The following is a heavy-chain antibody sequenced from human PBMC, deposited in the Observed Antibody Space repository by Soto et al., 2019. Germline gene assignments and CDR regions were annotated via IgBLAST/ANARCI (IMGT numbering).Heavy chain of an antibody. Sequence: GGSLRLSCAASGFTLSSYAMHWVRQAPGKGLEWVAIIKHDGSDKYYVGSVKGRFTISRDNAKNTLYLQMNSLRAEDTAVYYCARVTVWTDAFDIWGQGTMLTVSS. V-gene: IGHV3-7*01. J-gene: IGHJ3*02. CDR3: ARVTVWTDAFDI. CDR2: IKHDGSDK. CDR1: GFTLSSYA. D-gene: IGHD3-16*01.